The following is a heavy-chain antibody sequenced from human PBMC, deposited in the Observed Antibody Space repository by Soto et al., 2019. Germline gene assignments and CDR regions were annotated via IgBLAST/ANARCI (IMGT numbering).Heavy chain of an antibody. CDR3: ARDPGITIFGSH. V-gene: IGHV1-3*01. J-gene: IGHJ4*02. Sequence: ASVKVSCKASGYTFTSYAMHWVRQAPGQRLEWMGWINAGNGNTKYSQKFQGRVTITRDTSASTAYMELSSLRSEDTAVYYCARDPGITIFGSHWGQGTLGTVSS. D-gene: IGHD3-3*01. CDR2: INAGNGNT. CDR1: GYTFTSYA.